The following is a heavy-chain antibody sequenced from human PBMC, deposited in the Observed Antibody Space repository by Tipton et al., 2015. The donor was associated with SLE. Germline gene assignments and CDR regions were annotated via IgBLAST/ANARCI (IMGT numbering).Heavy chain of an antibody. CDR2: IYYSGST. D-gene: IGHD3-22*01. CDR3: ARQQLNYYDSSTDWFDP. V-gene: IGHV4-39*01. J-gene: IGHJ5*02. CDR1: GGSISSSSYY. Sequence: TLSLTCTVSGGSISSSSYYWGWIRQPPGKGLEWIGSIYYSGSTYYNPSLKSRVTISVDTSKNQFSLKLSSVTAADTAVYYCARQQLNYYDSSTDWFDPWGQGTLVTVSS.